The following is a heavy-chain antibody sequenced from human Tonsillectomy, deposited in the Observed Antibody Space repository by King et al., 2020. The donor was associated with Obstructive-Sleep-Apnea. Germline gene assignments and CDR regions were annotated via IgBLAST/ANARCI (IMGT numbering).Heavy chain of an antibody. J-gene: IGHJ4*02. CDR2: ISYDGRNK. Sequence: VQLVESGGGVVQPGRSLRLSCAASGFTFSNYAMHWVRQAPGKGLEWVAVISYDGRNKYYADSVKGRFTISRDNSKNTLYLQMNSLRAEDTAVYYCARDPKEWEVQYWGQGTLVTVSS. CDR1: GFTFSNYA. V-gene: IGHV3-30*04. D-gene: IGHD1-26*01. CDR3: ARDPKEWEVQY.